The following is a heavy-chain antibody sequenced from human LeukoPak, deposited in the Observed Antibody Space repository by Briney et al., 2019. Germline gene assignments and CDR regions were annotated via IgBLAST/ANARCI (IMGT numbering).Heavy chain of an antibody. CDR3: AKCRGSSWSDYFDY. J-gene: IGHJ4*02. Sequence: KAGGSLRLSCAVSGFSLSRYAMSWVRKAPGKGLEWVSAISDSGGSTYYADSVKGRFTISRDNSRNTLYLQMNTLRAEDTAVYYCAKCRGSSWSDYFDYWGQGTLVTVSS. CDR1: GFSLSRYA. D-gene: IGHD6-13*01. V-gene: IGHV3-23*01. CDR2: ISDSGGST.